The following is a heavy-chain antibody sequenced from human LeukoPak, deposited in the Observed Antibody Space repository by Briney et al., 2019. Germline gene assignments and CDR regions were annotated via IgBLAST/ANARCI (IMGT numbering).Heavy chain of an antibody. J-gene: IGHJ4*02. V-gene: IGHV3-23*01. Sequence: PGGSLRLSCAASGFSFSDYAMAWVRQAPGKGLEWVSVITGSGGVTHYAGSVKGRFTISRDNSKNTLYLQMNNLRVEDTARYYCAKDGLYYDGSTHIYYFDYWGPGTLVAVSS. CDR2: ITGSGGVT. CDR3: AKDGLYYDGSTHIYYFDY. CDR1: GFSFSDYA. D-gene: IGHD3-22*01.